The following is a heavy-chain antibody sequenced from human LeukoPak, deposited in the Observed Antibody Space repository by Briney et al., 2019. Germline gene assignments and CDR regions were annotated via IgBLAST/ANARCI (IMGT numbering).Heavy chain of an antibody. CDR1: GFTFSSYA. V-gene: IGHV3-23*01. D-gene: IGHD3-10*01. CDR2: ISGSGGST. CDR3: AKDHPHYYGSGYYFDY. Sequence: GGSLRLSCAASGFTFSSYAMSWVRQAPGRGLEWVSAISGSGGSTYYADSVKGRFTISRDSSKNTLYLQMNSLRAEDTAVYYCAKDHPHYYGSGYYFDYWGQGTLVTVSS. J-gene: IGHJ4*02.